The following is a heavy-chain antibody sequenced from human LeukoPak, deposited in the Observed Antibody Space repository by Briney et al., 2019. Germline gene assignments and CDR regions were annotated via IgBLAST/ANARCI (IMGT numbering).Heavy chain of an antibody. V-gene: IGHV3-48*01. J-gene: IGHJ4*02. CDR3: ARVDIVVVPAATLDY. CDR2: ISSSSSTI. CDR1: GFTFSSYS. Sequence: GGSLRLSCAASGFTFSSYSMNWVRQAPGKGLEWVSYISSSSSTIYYADSVKGRFTISRDNAKNSLYLQMNSLRAEDTAVYYCARVDIVVVPAATLDYWGQGTLVTVSS. D-gene: IGHD2-2*03.